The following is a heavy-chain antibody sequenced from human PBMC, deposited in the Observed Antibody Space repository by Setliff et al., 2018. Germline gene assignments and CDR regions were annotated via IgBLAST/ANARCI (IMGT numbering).Heavy chain of an antibody. CDR1: GFTFSSSA. CDR2: ITHDGSKT. J-gene: IGHJ6*02. V-gene: IGHV3-7*01. Sequence: PGGSLRLSCAASGFTFSSSAMTWVRQAPGKGLEWVASITHDGSKTYILDSVKGRFTISRDNTKNSLYLQMNSLRGEDTAVYHCTRDQDYYGMDVWGQGTTVTVSS. CDR3: TRDQDYYGMDV.